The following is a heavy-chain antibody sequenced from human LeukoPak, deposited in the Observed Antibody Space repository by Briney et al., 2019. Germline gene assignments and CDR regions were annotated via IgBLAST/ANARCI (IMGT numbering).Heavy chain of an antibody. V-gene: IGHV4-59*01. CDR2: IYSSGST. D-gene: IGHD3-10*01. CDR1: GGSISIY. Sequence: PSETLSLTCTVSGGSISIYWSWIRQPPGKGLEWIGYIYSSGSTKYNPSLKSRVTIDTSKNQFSLKLNSATAADTAVYYCARALGPYGSGSSYYFDHWGQGTLLTVSP. CDR3: ARALGPYGSGSSYYFDH. J-gene: IGHJ4*02.